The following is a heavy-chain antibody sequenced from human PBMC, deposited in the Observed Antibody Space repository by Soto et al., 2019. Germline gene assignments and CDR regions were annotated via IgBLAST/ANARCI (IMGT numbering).Heavy chain of an antibody. Sequence: SETLSLNCTVSGDSIRSSSYWGWIRQPPGKGLEWIGSIYSTGNTYYNPSLNSQVTISVDTSKNQFSLNVISVTAADTAVYYCRRSSRYSTAVWGQGTTVTSP. D-gene: IGHD6-13*01. V-gene: IGHV4-39*01. CDR2: IYSTGNT. CDR3: RRSSRYSTAV. J-gene: IGHJ6*02. CDR1: GDSIRSSSY.